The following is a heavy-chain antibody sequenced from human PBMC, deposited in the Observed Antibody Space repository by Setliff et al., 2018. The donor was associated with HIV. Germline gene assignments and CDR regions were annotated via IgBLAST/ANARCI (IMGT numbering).Heavy chain of an antibody. J-gene: IGHJ5*02. D-gene: IGHD3-9*01. Sequence: ASVKVSCKASGYTFNNYGINWVRQAPGQGLEWMGWISAYNGNTNHAQKLQGRVTMTTDTSTSTAYMELRSLRSDDTAVYYCARDPAFRRYYDILTGYSPSWFDPWGQGTLVTAPQ. CDR2: ISAYNGNT. CDR1: GYTFNNYG. CDR3: ARDPAFRRYYDILTGYSPSWFDP. V-gene: IGHV1-18*01.